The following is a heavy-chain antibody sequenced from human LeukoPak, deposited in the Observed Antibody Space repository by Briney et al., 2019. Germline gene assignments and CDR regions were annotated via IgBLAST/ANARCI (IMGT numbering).Heavy chain of an antibody. V-gene: IGHV4-59*01. CDR1: GGSISSYY. J-gene: IGHJ4*02. CDR3: ARVARGLVLRQTYDFDY. Sequence: SETLSLTCTVSGGSISSYYWSWIRQPPGKGLEWIGHIYYSGSTNYNPSLKSRVTISVDTSKNEFSLKLSSVTAADTAVYYCARVARGLVLRQTYDFDYWGQGTLVTVFS. D-gene: IGHD6-19*01. CDR2: IYYSGST.